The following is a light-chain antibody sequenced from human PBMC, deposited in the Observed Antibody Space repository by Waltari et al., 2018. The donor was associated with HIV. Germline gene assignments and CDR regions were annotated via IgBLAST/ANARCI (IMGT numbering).Light chain of an antibody. Sequence: QSVLTQPPSASGTAGQRVTISCSGRRLNIGSNSVTWYQQLPGAAPRLLIYNNNQRPSGVPDRFSGSKSGTSASLAISGLQSDDEGDYYCAAWDDSLNGLFGGETKLTVL. V-gene: IGLV1-44*01. CDR3: AAWDDSLNGL. J-gene: IGLJ2*01. CDR2: NNN. CDR1: RLNIGSNS.